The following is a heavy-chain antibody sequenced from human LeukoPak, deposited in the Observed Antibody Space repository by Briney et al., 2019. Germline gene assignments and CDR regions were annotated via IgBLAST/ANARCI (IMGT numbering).Heavy chain of an antibody. J-gene: IGHJ5*02. Sequence: ASVTVSCKAPGYTFTGYYMHWVRQAPGQGLEWMGWINPNSGGTNYAQKFQGRVTMTRDTSISTAYMELSRLRSDDTAVYYCAREDCSSTSCYFPFLGWFDPWGQGTLVTVSS. D-gene: IGHD2-2*01. CDR2: INPNSGGT. V-gene: IGHV1-2*02. CDR3: AREDCSSTSCYFPFLGWFDP. CDR1: GYTFTGYY.